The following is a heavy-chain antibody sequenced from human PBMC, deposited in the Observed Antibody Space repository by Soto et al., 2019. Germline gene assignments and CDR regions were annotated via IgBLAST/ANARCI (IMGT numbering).Heavy chain of an antibody. CDR1: GFTFSSYE. D-gene: IGHD2-8*02. J-gene: IGHJ4*02. V-gene: IGHV3-48*03. Sequence: LRLSCAASGFTFSSYEMHWVRQAPGKGLEWISYISSTGSGTHYADSVKGRLTMSRDNTKNSVSLQMSSLRAEDTAVYYCVRDLHEPLATGALRVANWGQGTQVTVSS. CDR2: ISSTGSGT. CDR3: VRDLHEPLATGALRVAN.